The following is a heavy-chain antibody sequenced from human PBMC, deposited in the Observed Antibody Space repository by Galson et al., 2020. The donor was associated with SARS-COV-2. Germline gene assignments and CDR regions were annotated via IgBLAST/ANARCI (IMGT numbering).Heavy chain of an antibody. J-gene: IGHJ3*01. CDR3: ARDRWGDYSNYVVDV. D-gene: IGHD4-4*01. CDR2: IFPIFGTT. Sequence: SVKVSCKASGGTFSSYAINWVRQAPGQGLEWMGGIFPIFGTTNYAQKFQGRVTLTADESTSTAYMDLTSLTFEDTAIYFCARDRWGDYSNYVVDVWGQGTMVTVSS. V-gene: IGHV1-69*13. CDR1: GGTFSSYA.